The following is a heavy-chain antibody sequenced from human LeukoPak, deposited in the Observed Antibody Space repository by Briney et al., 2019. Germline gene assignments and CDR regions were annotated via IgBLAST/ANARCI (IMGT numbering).Heavy chain of an antibody. CDR2: IYYSGST. V-gene: IGHV4-39*01. CDR3: ARHTEQQLVPASFDY. D-gene: IGHD6-13*01. CDR1: GGSISSYY. J-gene: IGHJ4*02. Sequence: SETLSLTCTVSGGSISSYYWGWIRQPPGKGLEWIGSIYYSGSTYYNPSLKSRVTISVDTSKNQFSLKLSSVTAADTAVYYCARHTEQQLVPASFDYWGQGTLVTVSS.